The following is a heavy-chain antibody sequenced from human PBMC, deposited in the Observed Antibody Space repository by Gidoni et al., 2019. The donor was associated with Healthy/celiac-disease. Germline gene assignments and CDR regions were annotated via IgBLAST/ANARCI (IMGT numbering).Heavy chain of an antibody. D-gene: IGHD3-9*01. CDR3: ARTYYDILTGYWGAFDI. Sequence: EVQLVQSGAAVKKPGESLKISCKGSGYSFTSYWIGWVRQMPGKGLEWMGIIYPGDSDTRYSPSFQGQVTISADKFISTAYLQWSSLKASDTAMYYCARTYYDILTGYWGAFDIWGQGTMVTVSS. V-gene: IGHV5-51*03. CDR1: GYSFTSYW. J-gene: IGHJ3*02. CDR2: IYPGDSDT.